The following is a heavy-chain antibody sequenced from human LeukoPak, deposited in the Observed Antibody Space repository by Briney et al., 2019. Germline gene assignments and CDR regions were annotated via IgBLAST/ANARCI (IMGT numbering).Heavy chain of an antibody. Sequence: PSQTLSLTCAVSGGSISSGGYSWSWIRQPPGKGLEWIGYIYHSGSTYYNPSLKSRVTISVDRSKNQFSLKLSSVTAADTAVYYCARGEYYDILTTSRNAFDIWGQGTMVTVSS. V-gene: IGHV4-30-2*01. J-gene: IGHJ3*02. CDR2: IYHSGST. CDR3: ARGEYYDILTTSRNAFDI. D-gene: IGHD3-9*01. CDR1: GGSISSGGYS.